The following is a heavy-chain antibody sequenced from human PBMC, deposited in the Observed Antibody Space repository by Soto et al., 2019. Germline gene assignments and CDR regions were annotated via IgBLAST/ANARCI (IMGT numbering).Heavy chain of an antibody. Sequence: SETLSLTCTVSGGSISSYYXSWIRQPPGKGLEWIGYIYYSGSTNYNPSLKSRVTISVDTSKNQFSLKLSSVTAADTAVYYWARCNYHNSGGYLLFARNGGQGTRDTVTS. V-gene: IGHV4-59*01. CDR3: ARCNYHNSGGYLLFARN. D-gene: IGHD3-22*01. J-gene: IGHJ4*02. CDR2: IYYSGST. CDR1: GGSISSYY.